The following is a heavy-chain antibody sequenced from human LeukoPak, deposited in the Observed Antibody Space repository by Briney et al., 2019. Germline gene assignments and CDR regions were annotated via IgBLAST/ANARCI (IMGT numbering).Heavy chain of an antibody. V-gene: IGHV3-30*02. D-gene: IGHD6-13*01. J-gene: IGHJ4*02. CDR1: GFTFSSYG. Sequence: EPGGSLRLSCAASGFTFSSYGMHWVRQAPGKGLEWVAFIRYDGSNKYYADSVKGRFTISRDNSKNTLYLQMNSLRAEDTAVYYCAKXGXAAXGTTVKTNGYDYWGQGTLVTVSS. CDR3: AKXGXAAXGTTVKTNGYDY. CDR2: IRYDGSNK.